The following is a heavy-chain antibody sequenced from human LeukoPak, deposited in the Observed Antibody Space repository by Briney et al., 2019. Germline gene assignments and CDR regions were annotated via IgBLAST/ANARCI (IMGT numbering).Heavy chain of an antibody. J-gene: IGHJ4*02. Sequence: GRSLRLSCAASGFTFDDYATHWVRQAPGKGLEWVSGISWNSGSIGYADSVKGRFTISRDNAKNSLYLQMNSLRAEDTALYYCAKGDRAGIAARPGVVDYWGQGTLVTVSS. D-gene: IGHD6-6*01. CDR2: ISWNSGSI. CDR3: AKGDRAGIAARPGVVDY. V-gene: IGHV3-9*01. CDR1: GFTFDDYA.